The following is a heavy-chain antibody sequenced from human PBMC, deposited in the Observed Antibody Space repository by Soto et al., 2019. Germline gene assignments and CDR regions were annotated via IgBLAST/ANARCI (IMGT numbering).Heavy chain of an antibody. CDR1: GFNFRDFA. CDR3: SRDHEYTNSYDFGY. CDR2: LRGNTYGATT. J-gene: IGHJ4*02. D-gene: IGHD1-1*01. Sequence: SGGSLRLSCTVSGFNFRDFAMSWVRQAPGKGLEWVGFLRGNTYGATTEYAASVKGRFTISTADSKSIAYLQLNSLKTEDTAVYYCSRDHEYTNSYDFGYRGRGNMGTVAT. V-gene: IGHV3-49*04.